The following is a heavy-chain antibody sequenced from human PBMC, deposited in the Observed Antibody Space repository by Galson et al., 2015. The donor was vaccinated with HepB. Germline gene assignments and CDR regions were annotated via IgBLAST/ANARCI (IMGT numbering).Heavy chain of an antibody. CDR3: GKDPMIVDY. CDR1: GLRFSSYA. D-gene: IGHD3-22*01. V-gene: IGHV3-23*01. Sequence: SLRLSCAASGLRFSSYAMTWVRQAPGKGLEWVAAISGSGDTTYYADSVKGRFTISRDNSKNTLYLQMNSLRVEDAAVYYCGKDPMIVDYWGQGTQVTVSS. CDR2: ISGSGDTT. J-gene: IGHJ4*02.